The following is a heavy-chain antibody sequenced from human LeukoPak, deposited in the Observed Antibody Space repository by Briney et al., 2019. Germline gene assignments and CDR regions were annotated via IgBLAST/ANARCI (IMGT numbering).Heavy chain of an antibody. J-gene: IGHJ1*01. CDR3: AKDFAKYCSGGCDFQD. Sequence: GGSLRLSCAASGFIFSSYGMHWVRQAPGKGLEWVAVISYDGSNKYYADSVKGRFTISRDNSKNTLFLQMNSLKPEDTAVYYCAKDFAKYCSGGCDFQDWGQGTLVTVSS. CDR2: ISYDGSNK. CDR1: GFIFSSYG. D-gene: IGHD2-15*01. V-gene: IGHV3-30*18.